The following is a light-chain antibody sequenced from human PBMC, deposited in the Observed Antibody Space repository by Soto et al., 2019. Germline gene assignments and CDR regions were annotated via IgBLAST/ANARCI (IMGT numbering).Light chain of an antibody. Sequence: EIVLTQPPATLSLSPGDRATLSCRPSQRVRSDYSAWYQQKPGQPPRIITIGLSTRATAIPDRFTGSGSAKDFTLSLSRLETEAFALYYCQQYGNSPGPFGGGTEVDIK. J-gene: IGKJ4*01. CDR1: QRVRSDY. CDR2: GLS. V-gene: IGKV3-20*01. CDR3: QQYGNSPGP.